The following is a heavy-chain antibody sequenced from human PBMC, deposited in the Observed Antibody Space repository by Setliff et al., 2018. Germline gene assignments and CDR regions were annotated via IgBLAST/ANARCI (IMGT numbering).Heavy chain of an antibody. V-gene: IGHV1-18*01. CDR1: GYNFITFG. CDR2: ISPYTGDT. D-gene: IGHD2-8*02. CDR3: ARSSAPSLVLAADFDF. J-gene: IGHJ4*02. Sequence: RASVKVSCKTSGYNFITFGLSWVRQAPGQGPEWMGCISPYTGDTNYAQKFQDRVTMTMDSSSQTVHMELSSLNSDDTAVYYCARSSAPSLVLAADFDFWGQGTLVTVS.